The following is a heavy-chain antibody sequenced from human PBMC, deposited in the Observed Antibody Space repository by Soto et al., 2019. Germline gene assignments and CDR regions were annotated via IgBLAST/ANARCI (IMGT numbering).Heavy chain of an antibody. CDR1: GGSFSGYY. V-gene: IGHV4-34*01. CDR2: INHSGST. Sequence: PSETLSLTCAVYGGSFSGYYWSWIRQPPGKGLEWIGEINHSGSTNYNPSLKSRVTISVDTSKNQFSLKLSSVTAADTAVYYCARGGIAAAGFLDYWGQGTLVTVSS. D-gene: IGHD6-13*01. CDR3: ARGGIAAAGFLDY. J-gene: IGHJ4*02.